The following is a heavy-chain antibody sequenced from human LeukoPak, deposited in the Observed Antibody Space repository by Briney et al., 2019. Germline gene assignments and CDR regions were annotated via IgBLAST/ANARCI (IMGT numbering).Heavy chain of an antibody. V-gene: IGHV3-64*01. CDR3: ARDFGQLYFFFDN. D-gene: IGHD3-10*01. J-gene: IGHJ4*02. Sequence: GGSLRLSCAASGFPFTSYAMHWVRQAPGKGLEYVSSITSNGGSTYYAHSVRGRFTISRDNSKNTLYLHMGSLRPDDMAVYYCARDFGQLYFFFDNWGQGTLVTVSS. CDR1: GFPFTSYA. CDR2: ITSNGGST.